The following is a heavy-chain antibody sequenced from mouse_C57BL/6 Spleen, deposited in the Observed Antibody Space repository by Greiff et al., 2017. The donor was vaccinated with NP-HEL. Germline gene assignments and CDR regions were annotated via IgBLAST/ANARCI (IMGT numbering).Heavy chain of an antibody. J-gene: IGHJ2*01. D-gene: IGHD1-1*01. Sequence: QVQLQQSGAELVKPGASVKISCKASGYAFSSYWMNWVKQRPGKGLEWIGQIYPGGGDTNYNGKFKGKATLTADTSSSTAYMQLSSLTSEDSAVYFCARSAYYYGSSSVFDYWGQGTTLTVSS. CDR3: ARSAYYYGSSSVFDY. CDR2: IYPGGGDT. V-gene: IGHV1-80*01. CDR1: GYAFSSYW.